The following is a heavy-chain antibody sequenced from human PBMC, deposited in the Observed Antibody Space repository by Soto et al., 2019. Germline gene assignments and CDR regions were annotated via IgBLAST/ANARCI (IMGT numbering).Heavy chain of an antibody. CDR2: ISWNSGSI. J-gene: IGHJ5*02. D-gene: IGHD5-18*01. CDR3: AKDSGPPRTAPYTRFDP. V-gene: IGHV3-9*01. Sequence: PGGSLRLSCAASGFTVSSNYMSWVRQAPGKGLEWVSGISWNSGSIGYADSVKGRFTISRDNAKISLYLQMNSLRAEDTAFYYCAKDSGPPRTAPYTRFDPWGQGTLVTVSS. CDR1: GFTVSSNY.